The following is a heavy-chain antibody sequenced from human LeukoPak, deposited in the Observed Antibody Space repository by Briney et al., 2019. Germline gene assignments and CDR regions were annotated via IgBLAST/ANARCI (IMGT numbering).Heavy chain of an antibody. V-gene: IGHV4-34*01. Sequence: SEALSLTCTVSGVSISSYYWSWIRQPPGKGLEWIGEINHSGSTNYNPSLKSRVTISVDTSKNQFSLKLSSVTAADTAVYYCARVVRGYAFDIWGQGTMVTVSS. CDR3: ARVVRGYAFDI. CDR2: INHSGST. J-gene: IGHJ3*02. D-gene: IGHD3-10*01. CDR1: GVSISSYY.